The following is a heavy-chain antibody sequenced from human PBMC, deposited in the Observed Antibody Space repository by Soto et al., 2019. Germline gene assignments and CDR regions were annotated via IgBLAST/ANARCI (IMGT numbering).Heavy chain of an antibody. D-gene: IGHD6-13*01. CDR2: IYYSGST. Sequence: PSETLSLTCTVSGGSISSGDYYWSWIRQPPGKGLEWIGYIYYSGSTYYNPSLKSRVAISVDTSKNQFSLKLSSVTAADTAVYYCASWGGIASPAYDGSLAPYDYWGQGTLVTVSS. CDR3: ASWGGIASPAYDGSLAPYDY. J-gene: IGHJ4*02. V-gene: IGHV4-30-4*01. CDR1: GGSISSGDYY.